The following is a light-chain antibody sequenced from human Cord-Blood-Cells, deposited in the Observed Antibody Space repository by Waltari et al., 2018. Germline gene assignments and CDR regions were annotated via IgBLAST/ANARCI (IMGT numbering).Light chain of an antibody. V-gene: IGKV1-33*01. Sequence: DIQMTQSPSSLSASVGDRVTITCQASQDISNYLNWYQQKPGKAHKLLIYDASNLETGVPSRFSGSGSGTDFTFTISSLQPEDIATYYCQQYDNLLPLTFGGGTKVEIK. CDR1: QDISNY. CDR3: QQYDNLLPLT. J-gene: IGKJ4*01. CDR2: DAS.